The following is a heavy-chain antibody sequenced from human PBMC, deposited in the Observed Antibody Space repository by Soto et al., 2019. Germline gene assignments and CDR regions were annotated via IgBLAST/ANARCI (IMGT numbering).Heavy chain of an antibody. J-gene: IGHJ6*02. CDR1: GGTFSSYA. CDR2: IIPIFGTA. Sequence: SVKVSCKASGGTFSSYAISWVRQAPGLGLEWMGGIIPIFGTANYAQKFQGRVTITADESTSTAYMELSSLRSEDTAVYYCARDPGTTNSRYYYGMDVWGQGTTVTAP. D-gene: IGHD1-26*01. CDR3: ARDPGTTNSRYYYGMDV. V-gene: IGHV1-69*13.